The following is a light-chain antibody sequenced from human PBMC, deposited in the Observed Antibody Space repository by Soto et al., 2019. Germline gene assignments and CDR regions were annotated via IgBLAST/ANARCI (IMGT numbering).Light chain of an antibody. CDR2: DAS. J-gene: IGKJ2*01. CDR3: QQYGSSPWT. Sequence: EIVLTQSPATLSLSPGERATLSCGASQSVSNSYLAWYQQKPGLAPRLLIYDASSTATGIPDRFSGSGSGTEFTLTISRLEPEYFAVYYCQQYGSSPWTFGQGTKLEIK. CDR1: QSVSNSY. V-gene: IGKV3D-20*01.